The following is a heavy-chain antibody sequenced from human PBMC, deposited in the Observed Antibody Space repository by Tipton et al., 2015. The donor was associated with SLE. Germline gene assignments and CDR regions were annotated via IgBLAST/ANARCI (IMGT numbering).Heavy chain of an antibody. CDR3: ARDRAAGDFDL. Sequence: TLSLTCTVSGGSISSHYWSWIRQPPGKGLEWIGYIYYSGSTNYNPSLKSRVTISVDTSKNQFSLKLSSVTAADTAVYYCARDRAAGDFDLWGRGTLVTVSS. D-gene: IGHD3-10*01. CDR1: GGSISSHY. J-gene: IGHJ2*01. CDR2: IYYSGST. V-gene: IGHV4-59*11.